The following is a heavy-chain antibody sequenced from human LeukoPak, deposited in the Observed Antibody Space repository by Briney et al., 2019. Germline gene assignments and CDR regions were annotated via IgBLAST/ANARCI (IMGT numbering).Heavy chain of an antibody. V-gene: IGHV3-21*01. CDR1: GFTFSSYS. Sequence: GGSLRLSCAASGFTFSSYSMNWVRQAPGKGLEWVSSISSSSSYIYYADSVKGRFTISRDNAKNSLYLQMNSLRAEDTAVYYCAREGDYGDYVWVNAFDIWGQGTMVAVSS. J-gene: IGHJ3*02. D-gene: IGHD4-17*01. CDR2: ISSSSSYI. CDR3: AREGDYGDYVWVNAFDI.